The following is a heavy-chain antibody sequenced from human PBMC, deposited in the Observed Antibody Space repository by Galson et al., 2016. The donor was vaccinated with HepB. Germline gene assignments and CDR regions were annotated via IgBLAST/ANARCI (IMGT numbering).Heavy chain of an antibody. V-gene: IGHV4-39*01. CDR3: ARQNGDYVHAFDI. D-gene: IGHD4-17*01. CDR1: RGSISSSNYY. CDR2: IYYSGST. Sequence: SETLSLTCTVSRGSISSSNYYWGWIRKPPGKGLEWIGSIYYSGSTYYKPSLKSRVTISVDTSKNQFSLKLSSVTAADTAVYYCARQNGDYVHAFDIWGQGTMVTVSS. J-gene: IGHJ3*02.